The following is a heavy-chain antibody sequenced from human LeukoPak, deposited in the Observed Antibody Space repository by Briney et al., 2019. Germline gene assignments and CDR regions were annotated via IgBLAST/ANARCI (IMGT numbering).Heavy chain of an antibody. V-gene: IGHV3-48*02. CDR1: GFTFSTYS. J-gene: IGHJ5*02. CDR2: IISSGSTI. D-gene: IGHD1-1*01. CDR3: ARGLWKFDP. Sequence: PGGSLRLSCAASGFTFSTYSMNWVRQAPGKGLEGSSYIISSGSTIYYADSVKGRFTISRDNAKNSLYLQMTSLRDDDTAVYYCARGLWKFDPWGQGTLVTVSS.